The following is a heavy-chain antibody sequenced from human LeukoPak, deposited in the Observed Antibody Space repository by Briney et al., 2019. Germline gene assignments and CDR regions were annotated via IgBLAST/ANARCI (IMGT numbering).Heavy chain of an antibody. V-gene: IGHV4-39*01. D-gene: IGHD3-9*01. CDR3: ARGPRYYDILTGYSNWFDP. CDR2: IYYSGST. J-gene: IGHJ5*02. Sequence: ASETLSLTCTVSGGSISSSYYYWGWIRQPPGKGLEWIGSIYYSGSTYYNPSLKSRVTISVDTSKNQFSLKLSSVTAADTAVYYCARGPRYYDILTGYSNWFDPWGQGTLVTVSS. CDR1: GGSISSSYYY.